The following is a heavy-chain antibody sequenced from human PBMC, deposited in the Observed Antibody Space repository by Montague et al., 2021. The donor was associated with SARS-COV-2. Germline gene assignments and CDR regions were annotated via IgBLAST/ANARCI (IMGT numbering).Heavy chain of an antibody. V-gene: IGHV4-34*01. CDR1: DGSFSDYS. Sequence: SETLSLTCAVYDGSFSDYSWTWIRQSPGKGLEWIGEINHRGSTNYNPSLKSRVTISVDTSKNQFSLKMTSVTAADTAVYYCARGRQHINMVVVVVTGGEYYFDXWGQGTLVAVSS. J-gene: IGHJ4*02. D-gene: IGHD3-22*01. CDR2: INHRGST. CDR3: ARGRQHINMVVVVVTGGEYYFDX.